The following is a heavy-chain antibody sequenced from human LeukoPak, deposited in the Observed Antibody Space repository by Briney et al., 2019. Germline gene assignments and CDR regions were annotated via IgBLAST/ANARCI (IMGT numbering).Heavy chain of an antibody. J-gene: IGHJ4*02. V-gene: IGHV3-30*02. D-gene: IGHD3-22*01. Sequence: GGSLRLSCAASGFTFSSYGMHWVRQAPGKGLEWVAFIRYDGSNKYYADSVKGRFTISRDSSKNTLYLQMNSLRAEDTAVYYCAKEWYYYDSSGFDYWGQGTLVTVSS. CDR3: AKEWYYYDSSGFDY. CDR1: GFTFSSYG. CDR2: IRYDGSNK.